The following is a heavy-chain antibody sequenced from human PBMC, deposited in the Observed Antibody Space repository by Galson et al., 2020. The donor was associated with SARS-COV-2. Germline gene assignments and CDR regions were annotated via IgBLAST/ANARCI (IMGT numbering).Heavy chain of an antibody. J-gene: IGHJ6*02. CDR1: GFTFSSYS. CDR2: ISSSSSYI. D-gene: IGHD2-21*01. V-gene: IGHV3-21*01. CDR3: ARDAYCGGDCNTAGHYYGMDV. Sequence: TGGSLRLSCAASGFTFSSYSMNWVRQAPGKGLEWVSSISSSSSYIYYADSVKGRFTISRDNAKNSLYLQMNSLRAEDTAVYYCARDAYCGGDCNTAGHYYGMDVGGQGTTVTVSS.